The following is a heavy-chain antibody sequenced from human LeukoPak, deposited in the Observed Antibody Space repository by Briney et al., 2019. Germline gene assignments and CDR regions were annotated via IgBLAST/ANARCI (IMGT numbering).Heavy chain of an antibody. Sequence: PGGSLRLSCAASGFTFSNYWMTWVRQAPGKGLEWVSAISGSGGSTYYADSVKGRFTISRDNSKNTLYLQMNSLRAEDTAVYYCVKSGGGQFDPWGQGTLVTVSS. CDR1: GFTFSNYW. J-gene: IGHJ5*02. CDR2: ISGSGGST. CDR3: VKSGGGQFDP. V-gene: IGHV3-23*01. D-gene: IGHD3-10*01.